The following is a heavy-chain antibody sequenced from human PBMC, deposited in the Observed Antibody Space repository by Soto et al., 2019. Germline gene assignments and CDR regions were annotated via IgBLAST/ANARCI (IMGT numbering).Heavy chain of an antibody. Sequence: PGGSLRLSCAASVFTFSSYWMHWVRQAPGKGLVWVSRINSDGSSTSYADSVKGRFTISRDNAKNTLYLQMNSLRAEDTAVYYCAGGLPTVTTMWFDPWGQGTLVTVSS. D-gene: IGHD4-17*01. J-gene: IGHJ5*02. CDR1: VFTFSSYW. CDR2: INSDGSST. CDR3: AGGLPTVTTMWFDP. V-gene: IGHV3-74*01.